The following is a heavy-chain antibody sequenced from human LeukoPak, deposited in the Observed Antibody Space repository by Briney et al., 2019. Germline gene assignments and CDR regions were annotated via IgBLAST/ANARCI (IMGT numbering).Heavy chain of an antibody. V-gene: IGHV1-69*13. J-gene: IGHJ5*02. CDR3: ARTYSHYDFWSGYSYNWFDP. CDR1: GGTFSSYA. CDR2: IIPIFGTA. Sequence: ASVKVSCTASGGTFSSYAISWVRQAPGQGLEWMGGIIPIFGTANYAQKFQGRVTITADESTSTAYMELSSLRSEDTAVYYCARTYSHYDFWSGYSYNWFDPWGQGTLVTVSS. D-gene: IGHD3-3*01.